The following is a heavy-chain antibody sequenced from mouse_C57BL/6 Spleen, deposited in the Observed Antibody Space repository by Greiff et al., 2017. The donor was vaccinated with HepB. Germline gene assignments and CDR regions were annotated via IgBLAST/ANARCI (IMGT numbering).Heavy chain of an antibody. CDR3: ARRSNYHFDY. J-gene: IGHJ2*01. D-gene: IGHD2-5*01. CDR1: GYTFTSYW. CDR2: IDPSDSET. Sequence: MESCKASGYTFTSYWLHWVKQRPIQGLEWIGNIDPSDSETHYNQKFKDKATLTVDKSSSTAYMQLSSLTSEDSAVYYCARRSNYHFDYWGQGTTLTVSS. V-gene: IGHV1-52*01.